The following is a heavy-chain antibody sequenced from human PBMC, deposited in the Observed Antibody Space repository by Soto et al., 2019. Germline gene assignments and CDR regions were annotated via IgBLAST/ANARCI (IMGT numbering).Heavy chain of an antibody. CDR1: GFTFSSYS. V-gene: IGHV3-48*02. Sequence: PGGSLRLSCAASGFTFSSYSMNWVRQAPGKGLEWVSYSSSSSSTIYYADSVKGRFTISRDNAKNSLYLQMNSLRDEDKAVYYCARDRPDDYGGKGSYFFYYYYGMDVWGQGTTVTVSS. CDR3: ARDRPDDYGGKGSYFFYYYYGMDV. J-gene: IGHJ6*02. CDR2: SSSSSSTI. D-gene: IGHD4-17*01.